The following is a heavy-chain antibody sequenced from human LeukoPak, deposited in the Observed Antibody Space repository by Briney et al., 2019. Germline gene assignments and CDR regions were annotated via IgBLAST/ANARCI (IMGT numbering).Heavy chain of an antibody. CDR3: ASEEAAAGNYGGSFDY. Sequence: ASVKVSCEASGYTFTSYAMNWVRQAPGQGLEWMGWINTITGNPTYAQGFTGRFVFSLDTSVSTAYLQISSLKAEDTAVYYCASEEAAAGNYGGSFDYWGQGTLVTVSS. D-gene: IGHD6-13*01. CDR1: GYTFTSYA. CDR2: INTITGNP. V-gene: IGHV7-4-1*02. J-gene: IGHJ4*02.